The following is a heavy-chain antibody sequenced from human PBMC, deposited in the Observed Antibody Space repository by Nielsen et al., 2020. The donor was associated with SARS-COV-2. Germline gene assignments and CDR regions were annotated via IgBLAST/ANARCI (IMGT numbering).Heavy chain of an antibody. CDR3: ARHGVWWHHYFDY. J-gene: IGHJ4*02. D-gene: IGHD4/OR15-4a*01. Sequence: SETLSLTCTVSGGSISSSSYYWGWIRQPPGKGLEWIGSIYYSGSTNYNPSLKSRVTISVDTSKNQFSLKLSSVTAADTAVYYCARHGVWWHHYFDYWGQGTLVTVSS. CDR2: IYYSGST. V-gene: IGHV4-39*01. CDR1: GGSISSSSYY.